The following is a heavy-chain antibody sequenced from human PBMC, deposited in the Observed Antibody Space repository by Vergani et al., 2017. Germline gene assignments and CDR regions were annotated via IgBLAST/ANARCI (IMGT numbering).Heavy chain of an antibody. V-gene: IGHV1-18*01. CDR3: SRGGFYTSRNDFKFYGLGV. D-gene: IGHD3-3*01. Sequence: QAQLVQSGAEVKKPGASVRVYCKASRYPFSRYGISWVRQAPGQGLEWMGWISAYSGETRYARSLQGRVTMTTDASTNTAYMSLRSLRSDDTAIYYCSRGGFYTSRNDFKFYGLGVWGQGTTVTVTS. CDR2: ISAYSGET. CDR1: RYPFSRYG. J-gene: IGHJ6*02.